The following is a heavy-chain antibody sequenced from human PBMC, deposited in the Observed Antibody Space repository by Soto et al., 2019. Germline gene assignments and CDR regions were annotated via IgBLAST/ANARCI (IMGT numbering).Heavy chain of an antibody. CDR1: GFTVSDTY. Sequence: EVQLVESGGGLVQPGGSLRLSCAVSGFTVSDTYMGWVRQAPGKGLGWVSVLYSGNSAHYADSVRGRFTVSRDISKNTLYLQMNSLRVEDTALYYCARDHYYFDDWGQGTLVTVSS. CDR3: ARDHYYFDD. CDR2: LYSGNSA. V-gene: IGHV3-66*01. J-gene: IGHJ4*02.